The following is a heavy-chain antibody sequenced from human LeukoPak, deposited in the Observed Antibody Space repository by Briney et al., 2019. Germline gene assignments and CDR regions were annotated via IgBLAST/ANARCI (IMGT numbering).Heavy chain of an antibody. D-gene: IGHD3-10*01. CDR1: GFTFSSYS. CDR2: ISSSSSYI. CDR3: AKDRMWFGELSS. V-gene: IGHV3-21*01. Sequence: GGSLRLSCAASGFTFSSYSMNWVRQAPGKGLEWVSSISSSSSYIYYADSVKGRFTISRDNAKNSLYLQMNSLRAEDTAVYYCAKDRMWFGELSSWGQGTLVTVSS. J-gene: IGHJ4*02.